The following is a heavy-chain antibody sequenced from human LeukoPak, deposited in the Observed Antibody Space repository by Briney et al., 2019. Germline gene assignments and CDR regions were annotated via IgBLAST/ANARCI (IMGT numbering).Heavy chain of an antibody. CDR3: ARSNYYYGMDV. CDR2: ISYDGSNK. J-gene: IGHJ6*02. V-gene: IGHV3-30-3*01. Sequence: GGSLRLSCAASGFTFSSYAMHWVRQAPGKGLERVAVISYDGSNKYYADSVKGRFTISRDNSKNTLYLQMNSLRAEDTAVYYRARSNYYYGMDVWGQGTTVTVSS. CDR1: GFTFSSYA.